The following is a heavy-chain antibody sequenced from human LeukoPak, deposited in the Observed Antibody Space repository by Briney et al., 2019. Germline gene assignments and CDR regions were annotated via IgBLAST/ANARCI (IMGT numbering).Heavy chain of an antibody. CDR3: ARVRRGCSGGSCYSGSPWFDP. D-gene: IGHD2-15*01. CDR1: GFTFSSYS. V-gene: IGHV3-21*01. CDR2: ISSSSSYI. Sequence: GGSLRLSCAASGFTFSSYSMNWVRQAPGKGLEWVSSISSSSSYIYYADSVKGRFTISRDNAKNSLYLQMNSLRAEDTAVYYCARVRRGCSGGSCYSGSPWFDPWGQGTLVTVSS. J-gene: IGHJ5*02.